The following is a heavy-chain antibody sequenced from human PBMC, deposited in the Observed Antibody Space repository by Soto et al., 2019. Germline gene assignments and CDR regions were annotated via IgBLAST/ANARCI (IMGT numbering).Heavy chain of an antibody. D-gene: IGHD3-10*01. V-gene: IGHV1-69*02. CDR3: PTQIFGAGLAGVHY. CDR1: GGTSTIYT. CDR2: IVPTLRIT. Sequence: QVQLVQSGAEVKRPGSSLKVSCETSGGTSTIYTITWVRQAPGQGLQWMGRIVPTLRITNYAQEFQGRLTIPADTSTSTVHMELSSLTSEDAAVYYCPTQIFGAGLAGVHYWGQGTLVTVSS. J-gene: IGHJ4*02.